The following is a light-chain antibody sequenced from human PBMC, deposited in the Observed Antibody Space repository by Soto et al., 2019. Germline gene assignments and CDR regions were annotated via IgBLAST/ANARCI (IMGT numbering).Light chain of an antibody. Sequence: DVQMTQSPSTLSASVGERVTITCRASQSIKNLLAWYKQKPGKAPKFLIYDVSTLESGVPSRFSGSGSGTEFTRTISSLQPEDFATYYCQQYYSYPLTFGGGTRVEIK. CDR1: QSIKNL. V-gene: IGKV1-5*01. CDR3: QQYYSYPLT. J-gene: IGKJ4*01. CDR2: DVS.